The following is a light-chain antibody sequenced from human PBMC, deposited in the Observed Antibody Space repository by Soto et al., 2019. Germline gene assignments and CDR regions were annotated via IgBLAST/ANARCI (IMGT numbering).Light chain of an antibody. V-gene: IGKV4-1*01. Sequence: DIVLTQSPDSLAESLARGATINSNPSKGVLSTSTNKNYLTWTQQSPGKPPRLLISWASTRESGVPDRFSGSGSGTDFTLTISSLRAEDVAVYYCHQYYSAPLTFGGGTKVEI. CDR3: HQYYSAPLT. CDR1: KGVLSTSTNKNY. CDR2: WAS. J-gene: IGKJ4*01.